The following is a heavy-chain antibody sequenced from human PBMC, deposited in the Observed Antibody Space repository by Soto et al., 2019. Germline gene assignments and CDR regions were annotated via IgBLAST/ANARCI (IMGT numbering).Heavy chain of an antibody. J-gene: IGHJ4*02. Sequence: GASVKVSCKASGGTFSSYAISWVRQAPGQGLEWMGWISAYNGNTNYAQKLQGRVTMTTDTSTSTAYMELRSLRSDDTAVYYCARGHSGSFDFDYWGQGILVSVSS. CDR2: ISAYNGNT. V-gene: IGHV1-18*01. CDR1: GGTFSSYA. CDR3: ARGHSGSFDFDY. D-gene: IGHD1-26*01.